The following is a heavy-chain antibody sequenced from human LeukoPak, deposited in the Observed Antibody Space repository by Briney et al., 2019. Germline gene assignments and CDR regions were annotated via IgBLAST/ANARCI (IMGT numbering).Heavy chain of an antibody. Sequence: PGGSLRLSCAASGFTFSSYDMHWVRQATGKGLEWVSAIGTAGDPYYPGSVKGRFTISRENAKNSLYLRMNSLRAGDTAVYYCARAGYYGSGSYYYYGMDVWGKGTTVTVSS. D-gene: IGHD3-10*01. CDR2: IGTAGDP. J-gene: IGHJ6*04. V-gene: IGHV3-13*05. CDR3: ARAGYYGSGSYYYYGMDV. CDR1: GFTFSSYD.